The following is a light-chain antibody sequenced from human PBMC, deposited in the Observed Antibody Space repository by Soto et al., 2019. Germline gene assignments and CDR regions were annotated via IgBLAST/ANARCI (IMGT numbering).Light chain of an antibody. CDR2: GAS. J-gene: IGKJ1*01. CDR3: QQYGGSPRT. V-gene: IGKV3-20*01. CDR1: QSVSSSY. Sequence: EIVLTQSPGTLSLSPGERATLSCRASQSVSSSYLAWYQQKPGQAPRLLIYGASSRATGIPDRFSGSGSGTDFTLTISRLEPEDFAVYYCQQYGGSPRTCGQGTKVDIK.